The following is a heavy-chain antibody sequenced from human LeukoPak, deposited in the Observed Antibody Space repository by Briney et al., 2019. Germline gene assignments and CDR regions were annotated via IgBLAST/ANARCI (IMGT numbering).Heavy chain of an antibody. CDR3: ARNIRRDGYNSMYYFDY. D-gene: IGHD5-24*01. CDR2: INTNTGNP. Sequence: GASVKVSCKASGYTFTSYAMNWVRQAPGQGLEWMGWINTNTGNPTYAQGFTGRFVFSLDTSVSTAYLQISSLKAEDTAVYYCARNIRRDGYNSMYYFDYWGQGTLVTVSS. V-gene: IGHV7-4-1*02. CDR1: GYTFTSYA. J-gene: IGHJ4*02.